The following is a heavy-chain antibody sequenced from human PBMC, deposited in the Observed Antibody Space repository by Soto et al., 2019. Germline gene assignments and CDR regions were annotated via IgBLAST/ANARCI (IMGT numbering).Heavy chain of an antibody. CDR1: GFTFCSYS. CDR3: ARDFWYRSGWYYYSCMDG. V-gene: IGHV3-21*01. CDR2: ISSSSSYI. D-gene: IGHD6-19*01. Sequence: PGGSLRLSCAASGFTFCSYSMNWVRQAPGKGLEWVSSISSSSSYIYYADSVKGRFTISRDNAKNSLYLQMNSLRAEDTAVYYCARDFWYRSGWYYYSCMDGWGQGTTVTVSS. J-gene: IGHJ6*02.